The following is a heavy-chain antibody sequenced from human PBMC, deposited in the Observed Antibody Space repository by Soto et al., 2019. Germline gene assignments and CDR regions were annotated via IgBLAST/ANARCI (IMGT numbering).Heavy chain of an antibody. D-gene: IGHD2-15*01. V-gene: IGHV4-30-4*02. J-gene: IGHJ6*02. Sequence: SDTLSLTCTVSGGSISSGDYYWSWIRQPPGKGLEWIGYIYYSGSTYYNPSLKSRVTISVDTSKNQFSLKLSSVTAADTAVYYCARRPILYYGMDVWGQGTTVTVSS. CDR3: ARRPILYYGMDV. CDR2: IYYSGST. CDR1: GGSISSGDYY.